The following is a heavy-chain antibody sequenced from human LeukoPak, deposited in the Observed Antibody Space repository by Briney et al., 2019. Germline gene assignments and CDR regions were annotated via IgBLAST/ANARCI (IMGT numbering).Heavy chain of an antibody. Sequence: ASVRVSCKASGYTFTGYYMHWVRQAPGQGLEWMGWINPNSGGTNYAQKFQGRVTMTRDTSISTAYMELSRLRSDDTAVYYCARDTAMVTYWFDPWGQGTLVTPSS. V-gene: IGHV1-2*02. CDR1: GYTFTGYY. D-gene: IGHD5-18*01. J-gene: IGHJ5*02. CDR2: INPNSGGT. CDR3: ARDTAMVTYWFDP.